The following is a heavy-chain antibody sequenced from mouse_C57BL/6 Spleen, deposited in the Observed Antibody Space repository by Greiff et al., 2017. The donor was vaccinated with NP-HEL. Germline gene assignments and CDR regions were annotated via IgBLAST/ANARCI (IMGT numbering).Heavy chain of an antibody. CDR1: GYTFTSYW. D-gene: IGHD1-1*01. CDR3: ARADITTWYFDV. CDR2: IHPNSGST. J-gene: IGHJ1*03. Sequence: VQLQQSGAELVKPGASVKLSCKASGYTFTSYWMHWVKQRPGQGLEWIGMIHPNSGSTNYNEKFKSKATLTEDKSSSTAYMQLSSLTSEDSAVYYCARADITTWYFDVWGTGTTVTVSS. V-gene: IGHV1-64*01.